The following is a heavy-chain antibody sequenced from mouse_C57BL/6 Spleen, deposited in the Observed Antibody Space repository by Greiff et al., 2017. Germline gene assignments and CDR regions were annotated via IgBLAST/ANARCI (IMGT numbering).Heavy chain of an antibody. V-gene: IGHV5-12*01. CDR1: GFTFSDYY. CDR3: ARQLRGYYAMDY. Sequence: EVMLVESGGGLVQPGGSLKLSCAASGFTFSDYYMYWVRQTPEKRLEWVAYISNGGGSTYYPDTVKGRFTISRDNAKNTLYLQMSRLKSEDTAMYYCARQLRGYYAMDYWGQGTSVTVSS. J-gene: IGHJ4*01. CDR2: ISNGGGST. D-gene: IGHD3-2*02.